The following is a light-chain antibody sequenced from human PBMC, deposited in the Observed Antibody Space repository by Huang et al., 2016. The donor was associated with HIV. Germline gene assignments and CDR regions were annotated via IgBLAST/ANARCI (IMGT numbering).Light chain of an antibody. CDR2: GAS. J-gene: IGKJ4*01. CDR3: QQYDNWPPLT. V-gene: IGKV3-15*01. Sequence: EVLMTPSPATLSVSLGERATLSCRASQIISTNLAWYQQRPGQPPRLLIYGASTRAADIPARFSGSGSETEFTLTINSLQSEDFGVYYCQQYDNWPPLTFGGGTKVEIK. CDR1: QIISTN.